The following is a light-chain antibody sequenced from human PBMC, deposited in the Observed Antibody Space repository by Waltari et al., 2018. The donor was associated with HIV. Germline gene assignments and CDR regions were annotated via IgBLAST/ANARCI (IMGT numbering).Light chain of an antibody. J-gene: IGKJ1*01. CDR1: QRVSSN. CDR3: QQYNNWPPAWT. Sequence: EIVMTQSPATLSVSPGERATLSCRASQRVSSNVAWYQQKPGQAPRLLISGASTGATGIPARFSGSGSGTEFTLTISSLQSEDFAVYYCQQYNNWPPAWTFGQGTKVEIK. V-gene: IGKV3-15*01. CDR2: GAS.